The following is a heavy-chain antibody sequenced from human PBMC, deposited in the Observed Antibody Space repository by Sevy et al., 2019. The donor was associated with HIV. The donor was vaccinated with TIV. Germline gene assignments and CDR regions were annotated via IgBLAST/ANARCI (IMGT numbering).Heavy chain of an antibody. CDR1: GFTFSSYG. J-gene: IGHJ6*03. V-gene: IGHV3-30*02. CDR2: IRYDGSNK. D-gene: IGHD3-3*01. CDR3: AKAPSYYDFWSGYKDYYYMDV. Sequence: GGSLRLSCAASGFTFSSYGMHWVRQAPGKGLEWVAFIRYDGSNKYYADSVKGRFTISRDNSKNTLYLQMNSLRAEDTVVYYCAKAPSYYDFWSGYKDYYYMDVWGKGTTVTVSS.